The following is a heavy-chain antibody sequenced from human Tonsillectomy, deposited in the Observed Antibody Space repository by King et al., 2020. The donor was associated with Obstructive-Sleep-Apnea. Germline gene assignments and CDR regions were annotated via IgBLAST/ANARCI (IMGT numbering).Heavy chain of an antibody. CDR2: IYYSGST. Sequence: QLQESGPGLVKPSETLSLTCTVSGGSISSSSYYWGWIRQPPGKGLEWIGSIYYSGSTYYNPSLKSRVTISVDTSKNQFSLKLSSVTAADTAVYYCAGHAMVRGVNMDVWGQGTTVTVSS. J-gene: IGHJ6*02. CDR3: AGHAMVRGVNMDV. CDR1: GGSISSSSYY. D-gene: IGHD3-10*01. V-gene: IGHV4-39*01.